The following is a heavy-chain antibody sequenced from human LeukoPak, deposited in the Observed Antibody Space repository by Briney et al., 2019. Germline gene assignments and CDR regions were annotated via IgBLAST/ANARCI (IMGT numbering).Heavy chain of an antibody. D-gene: IGHD5/OR15-5a*01. V-gene: IGHV4-61*02. CDR1: GGSISSGSYY. Sequence: SQTLSLTCTVSGGSISSGSYYWSWIRQPAGKGLEWIGRIYTSGSTNYNPSLKSRVTISVDTSKNQFSLKLSSVTAADTAVYYCARGPAALRGAFDIWGQGTMVTVSS. CDR3: ARGPAALRGAFDI. CDR2: IYTSGST. J-gene: IGHJ3*02.